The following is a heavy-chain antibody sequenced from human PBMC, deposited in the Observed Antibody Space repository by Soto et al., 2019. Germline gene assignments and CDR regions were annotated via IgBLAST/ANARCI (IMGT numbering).Heavy chain of an antibody. V-gene: IGHV3-23*01. CDR2: MSGSSSTT. J-gene: IGHJ4*02. D-gene: IGHD1-7*01. Sequence: GGSLRLSCATSGLTFSNYAMSWVRQAPGGGLEWVSAMSGSSSTTYYADSVRGRVTISRDRSKNTLYLQMSSLRAEDTALYYCAKNQERELPRVINFWGQGTLVTVSS. CDR3: AKNQERELPRVINF. CDR1: GLTFSNYA.